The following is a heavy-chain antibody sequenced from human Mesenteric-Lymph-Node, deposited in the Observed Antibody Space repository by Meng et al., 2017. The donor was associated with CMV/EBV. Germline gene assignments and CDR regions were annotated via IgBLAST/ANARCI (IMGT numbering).Heavy chain of an antibody. CDR3: ARGKLDAWELLGL. CDR1: GGSVSSGSYY. J-gene: IGHJ4*02. V-gene: IGHV4-61*01. CDR2: IYYSGST. Sequence: SETLSLTCTVSGGSVSSGSYYWSWIRQPPGKGLEWIGYIYYSGSTNYNPSLKSRVTISVDTSKNQFSLKLTSVTAADTAVYYCARGKLDAWELLGLWGQGTLVTVSS. D-gene: IGHD1-26*01.